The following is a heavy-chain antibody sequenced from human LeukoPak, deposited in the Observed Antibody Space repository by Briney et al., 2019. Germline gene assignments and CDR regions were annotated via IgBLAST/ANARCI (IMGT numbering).Heavy chain of an antibody. D-gene: IGHD4-17*01. CDR1: GYTLTELS. Sequence: VASVKVSCKVSGYTLTELSMHWVRQAPGKGLEWMGGFDPEDGETIYAQKFQGRATMTEDTSTDTAYMELSSLRSEDTAVYYCATQYPPDYAAGRKFDYWGQGTLVTVSS. CDR3: ATQYPPDYAAGRKFDY. J-gene: IGHJ4*02. CDR2: FDPEDGET. V-gene: IGHV1-24*01.